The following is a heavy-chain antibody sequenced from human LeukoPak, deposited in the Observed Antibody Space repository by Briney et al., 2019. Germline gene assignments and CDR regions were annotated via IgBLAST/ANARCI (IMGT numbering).Heavy chain of an antibody. J-gene: IGHJ3*02. V-gene: IGHV4-39*01. D-gene: IGHD6-13*01. CDR1: GFSISSSSNY. CDR2: IYYSGST. CDR3: ARHRIAPADDAFDI. Sequence: PAESLTLTCSVSGFSISSSSNYWVCMRQPQGKGLVSIGSIYYSGSTYYNPSLKSGVAVSVDTTKTLFSLKLSSVTAANTAVYYCARHRIAPADDAFDIWGRGTMVTVSS.